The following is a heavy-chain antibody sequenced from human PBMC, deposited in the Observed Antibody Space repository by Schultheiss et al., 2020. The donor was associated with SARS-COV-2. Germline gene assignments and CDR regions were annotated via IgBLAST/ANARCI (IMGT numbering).Heavy chain of an antibody. CDR1: GGSISSSNW. J-gene: IGHJ4*02. CDR3: ARADRQDYGGALHDF. V-gene: IGHV4-4*02. Sequence: SETLSLTCAVSGGSISSSNWWSWVRQPPGKGLEWIGEINHSGSTNYNPSLKSRVTISADTSNNQLFLKLSSVTAADTAVYYCARADRQDYGGALHDFWGQGTLVTVSS. CDR2: INHSGST. D-gene: IGHD4-23*01.